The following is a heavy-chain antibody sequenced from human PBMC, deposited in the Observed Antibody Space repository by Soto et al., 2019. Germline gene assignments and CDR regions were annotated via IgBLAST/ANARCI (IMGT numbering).Heavy chain of an antibody. Sequence: EVPLVESGGGLVQPGGSLKLSCAASGFTFSGSAMHWVRQASGKGLEWVGRIRSKANSYATAYAASVKGRFTISRDDSKNTAYLQMNSLKTEDTAVYYCTRPHDYGDYGVDYWGQGTLVTVSS. V-gene: IGHV3-73*01. CDR1: GFTFSGSA. CDR3: TRPHDYGDYGVDY. CDR2: IRSKANSYAT. D-gene: IGHD4-17*01. J-gene: IGHJ4*02.